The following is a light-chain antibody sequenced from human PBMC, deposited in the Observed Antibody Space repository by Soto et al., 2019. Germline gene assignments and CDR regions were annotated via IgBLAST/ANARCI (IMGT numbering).Light chain of an antibody. CDR2: EVS. V-gene: IGLV2-14*01. Sequence: QSALTQPASVSGSPGQSITISCTGTSSDVGGYNYVSWYQQHPGKAPKLMIYEVSNWPSGVSNRFSGSKSGNTASLTISGLQAEDEADYYCSSYTSSILFGGGTKLTVL. CDR1: SSDVGGYNY. CDR3: SSYTSSIL. J-gene: IGLJ2*01.